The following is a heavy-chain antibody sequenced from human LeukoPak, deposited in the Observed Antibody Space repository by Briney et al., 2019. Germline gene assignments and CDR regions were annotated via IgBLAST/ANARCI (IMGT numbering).Heavy chain of an antibody. Sequence: PSETLSLTCTVSGGSINTYYWSWIRQPPGKGLEWIGNIYYSGSSNYNPSLKSRVTISVDTSKNQFSVKLSSVTAADTAVYYCARVKRVLITTNDAFDIWGQGTTVTVSS. CDR1: GGSINTYY. V-gene: IGHV4-59*01. D-gene: IGHD3-22*01. CDR3: ARVKRVLITTNDAFDI. CDR2: IYYSGSS. J-gene: IGHJ3*02.